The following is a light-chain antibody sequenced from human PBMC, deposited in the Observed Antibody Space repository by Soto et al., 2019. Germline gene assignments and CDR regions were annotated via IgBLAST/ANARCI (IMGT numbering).Light chain of an antibody. CDR2: GAS. CDR3: QQYGSSPQWT. J-gene: IGKJ1*01. CDR1: QSVSSSY. V-gene: IGKV3-20*01. Sequence: EIVLTQSPGTLSLSPGERATLSCRASQSVSSSYLAWYQQKPGQAPRLLIYGASSRATGIPDRFSGSGSGTDFPLTIRRLEPEDFAVYYCQQYGSSPQWTFGQGTKVEIK.